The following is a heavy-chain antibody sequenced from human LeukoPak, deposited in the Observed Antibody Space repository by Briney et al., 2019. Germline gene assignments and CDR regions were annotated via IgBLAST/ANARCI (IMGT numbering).Heavy chain of an antibody. CDR1: GYTYTGYH. D-gene: IGHD5/OR15-5a*01. Sequence: GSVKVPCKASGYTYTGYHMHWLRQAPGQGLEGMGWINPSNGVTNYAQNFQGRVTMTRDTSISTLYMGLSRRRSDDTAVYFCARGGVYTHSGGQGTLVTVSS. CDR2: INPSNGVT. J-gene: IGHJ5*01. V-gene: IGHV1-2*02. CDR3: ARGGVYTHS.